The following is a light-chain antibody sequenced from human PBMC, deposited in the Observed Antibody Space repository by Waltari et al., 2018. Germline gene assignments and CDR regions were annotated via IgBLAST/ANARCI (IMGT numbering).Light chain of an antibody. CDR3: QTGGHGTWV. J-gene: IGLJ3*02. CDR1: SGHSSNI. V-gene: IGLV4-69*02. Sequence: QLVLTQSPSASASLGASVKLTCTLSSGHSSNIVAWHQQQPEKGPRFLMKVNSDGRHSKGDEIPDRFSGSSSGAERYLTISTVQSEDEAVYYCQTGGHGTWVFGGGTKLTVL. CDR2: VNSDGRH.